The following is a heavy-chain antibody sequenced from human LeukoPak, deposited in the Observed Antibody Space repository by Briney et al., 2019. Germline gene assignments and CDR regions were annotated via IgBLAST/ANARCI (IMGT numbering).Heavy chain of an antibody. CDR3: ARGIAVAGTNAEYFQH. V-gene: IGHV3-21*01. Sequence: GGSLRLSCAASGFTFSSYSMNWVRQAPGKGLEWVSSISSSSSYIYYADSVKGRFTISRDNAKNSLYLQMNSLRAEDTAVYYCARGIAVAGTNAEYFQHWGQGTLVTVSS. J-gene: IGHJ1*01. D-gene: IGHD6-19*01. CDR2: ISSSSSYI. CDR1: GFTFSSYS.